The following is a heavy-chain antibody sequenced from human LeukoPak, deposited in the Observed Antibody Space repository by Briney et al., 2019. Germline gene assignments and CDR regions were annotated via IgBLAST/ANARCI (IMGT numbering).Heavy chain of an antibody. Sequence: SETLSLTCTVSGGSISSYYWSWIRQPPGKGLEWIGYIYYGGCTNYNPSLKSRVTISVDTSKNQFSLKLSSVTAADTAVYYCARGYGDFRVEGRYFHSWGQGTLVTVSS. V-gene: IGHV4-59*01. D-gene: IGHD4-17*01. J-gene: IGHJ4*02. CDR3: ARGYGDFRVEGRYFHS. CDR2: IYYGGCT. CDR1: GGSISSYY.